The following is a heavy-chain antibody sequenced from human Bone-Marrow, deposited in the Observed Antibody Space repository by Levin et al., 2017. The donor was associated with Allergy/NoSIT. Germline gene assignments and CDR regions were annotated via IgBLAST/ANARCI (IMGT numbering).Heavy chain of an antibody. CDR2: ISGSGGST. CDR3: AKSPTIFGVVILH. CDR1: GFTFSSYA. J-gene: IGHJ4*02. V-gene: IGHV3-23*01. D-gene: IGHD3-3*01. Sequence: SCAASGFTFSSYAMSWVRQAPGKGLEWVSAISGSGGSTYYADSVKGRFTISRDNSKNTLYLQMNSLRAEDTAVYYCAKSPTIFGVVILHWGQGTLVTVSS.